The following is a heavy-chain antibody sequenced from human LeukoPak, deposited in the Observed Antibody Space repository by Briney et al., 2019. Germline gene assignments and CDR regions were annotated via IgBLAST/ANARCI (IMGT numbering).Heavy chain of an antibody. CDR1: GFTFSSYS. J-gene: IGHJ4*02. D-gene: IGHD3-10*01. Sequence: GGSLRLSCAASGFTFSSYSMNWVRQAPGKGLEWVSYISSSSSTIYYADSVKGRFTISRDNAKNSLYLQMNSLRAEDTAVYYCATHGGDASGSSNFDHWGQGALVTVSS. CDR3: ATHGGDASGSSNFDH. V-gene: IGHV3-48*01. CDR2: ISSSSSTI.